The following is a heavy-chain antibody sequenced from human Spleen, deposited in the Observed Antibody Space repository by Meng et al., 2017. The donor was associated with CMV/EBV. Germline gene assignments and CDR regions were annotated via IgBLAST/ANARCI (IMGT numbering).Heavy chain of an antibody. V-gene: IGHV1-2*02. D-gene: IGHD6-6*01. J-gene: IGHJ4*02. Sequence: ASVKVSCKASGSIFSDQYIHWVRQARGQGLEWMGWINANNGATHYAQSFQDRLTVTRDTSISTAYMDLNKQRSDDTAAYYCASTPITTRPYQFDYWGQGTLVTVSS. CDR1: GSIFSDQY. CDR2: INANNGAT. CDR3: ASTPITTRPYQFDY.